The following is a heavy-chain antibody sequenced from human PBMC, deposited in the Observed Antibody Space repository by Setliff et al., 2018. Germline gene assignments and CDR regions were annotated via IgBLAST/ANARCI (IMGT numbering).Heavy chain of an antibody. J-gene: IGHJ4*02. V-gene: IGHV2-70*11. CDR3: ARTRPRTSSGSYYNDY. CDR2: IDWDGDK. CDR1: GLSLSTSGMW. Sequence: SGPTLVNTPPTLTLTCPLSGLSLSTSGMWVSWIRQPPGKALEWLARIDWDGDKYYSTYLKTRLTFSKDTSKNQVVLTMTNMDPVDTATYYCARTRPRTSSGSYYNDYWGQGILVTVSS. D-gene: IGHD3-10*01.